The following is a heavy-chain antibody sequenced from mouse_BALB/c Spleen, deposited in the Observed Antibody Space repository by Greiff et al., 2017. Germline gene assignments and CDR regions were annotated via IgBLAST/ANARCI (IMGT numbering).Heavy chain of an antibody. Sequence: QVQLQQPGAELVKPGASVKLSCKASGYTFTSYWMHWVKQRPGQGLEWIGEINPSNGRTNYNEKFKSKATLTVDKSSSTAYMQLSSLTSEDSAVYYCARTTATKAMDYWGQGTSVTVSS. D-gene: IGHD1-2*01. CDR1: GYTFTSYW. CDR2: INPSNGRT. V-gene: IGHV1S81*02. CDR3: ARTTATKAMDY. J-gene: IGHJ4*01.